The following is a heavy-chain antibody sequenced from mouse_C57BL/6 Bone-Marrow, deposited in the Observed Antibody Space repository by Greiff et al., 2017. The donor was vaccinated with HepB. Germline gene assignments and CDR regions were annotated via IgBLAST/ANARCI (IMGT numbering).Heavy chain of an antibody. CDR2: IRNKANGYTT. V-gene: IGHV7-3*01. CDR1: GFTFTDYY. CDR3: ARGPPPTGAY. Sequence: EVKVEESGGGLVQPGGSLSLSCAASGFTFTDYYMSWVRQPPGKALEWLGFIRNKANGYTTEYSASVKGRFTISRDNSQSILYLQMNALRAEDSATYYCARGPPPTGAYWGQATLVTVSA. J-gene: IGHJ3*01.